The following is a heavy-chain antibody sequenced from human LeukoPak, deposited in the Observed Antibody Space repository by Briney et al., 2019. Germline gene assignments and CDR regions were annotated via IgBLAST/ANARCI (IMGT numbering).Heavy chain of an antibody. CDR1: GFTFSSSA. CDR2: IQSDGSYK. V-gene: IGHV3-30*02. D-gene: IGHD2-2*01. CDR3: ATHCSGTTCHRDY. Sequence: GSLRLSCAASGFTFSSSAMHWVRQAPGKGLECVAFIQSDGSYKHYSDSVKGRFTISRDNSKNTLYLEMNSLRVVDTGVYYCATHCSGTTCHRDYWGQGTLVTVSS. J-gene: IGHJ4*02.